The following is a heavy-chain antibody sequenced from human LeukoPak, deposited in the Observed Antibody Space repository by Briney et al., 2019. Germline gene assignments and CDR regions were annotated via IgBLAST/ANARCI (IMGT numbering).Heavy chain of an antibody. CDR2: IHDSGRA. CDR3: TRGSIAYYYMDV. J-gene: IGHJ6*03. CDR1: GGSISTGGYS. D-gene: IGHD3-22*01. Sequence: SETLSLTCAVSGGSISTGGYSWSWIRQPPGKTLEWIGYIHDSGRAYYNPSLKSRVTISMDTSSNHFSLKLRSVTAADTAVYYCTRGSIAYYYMDVWGKGTTVTISS. V-gene: IGHV4-30-4*07.